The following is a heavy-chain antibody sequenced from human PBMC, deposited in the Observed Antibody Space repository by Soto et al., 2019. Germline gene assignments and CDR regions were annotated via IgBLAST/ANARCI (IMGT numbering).Heavy chain of an antibody. CDR2: MNPNSGNT. CDR3: ARALPGYCSGGSCYPGYMDV. Sequence: ASVKVSCKASGYTFTSYDINWVRQATGQGLEWMGWMNPNSGNTGYAQKFQGRVTMTRNTSISTAYMELSSLRSEDTAVYYCARALPGYCSGGSCYPGYMDVWGKGTTVTVSS. D-gene: IGHD2-15*01. CDR1: GYTFTSYD. V-gene: IGHV1-8*01. J-gene: IGHJ6*03.